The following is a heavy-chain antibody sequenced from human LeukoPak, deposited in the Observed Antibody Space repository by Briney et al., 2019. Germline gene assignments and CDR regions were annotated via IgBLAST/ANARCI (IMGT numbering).Heavy chain of an antibody. CDR1: GFTFSGYI. D-gene: IGHD6-19*01. CDR2: IGTGGNTI. CDR3: ARDQWLDY. Sequence: PGGSLRLSCAASGFTFSGYIMNWVRQAPGKGLEWVSFIGTGGNTIYYADSVKGRFTVSRDNAKNSLYLQMNSLRAEDTAVYYCARDQWLDYWGQGTLVTVSS. V-gene: IGHV3-48*04. J-gene: IGHJ4*02.